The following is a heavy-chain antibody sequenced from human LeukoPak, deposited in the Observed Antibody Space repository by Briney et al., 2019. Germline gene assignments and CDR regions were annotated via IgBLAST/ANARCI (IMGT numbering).Heavy chain of an antibody. J-gene: IGHJ4*02. D-gene: IGHD3-22*01. CDR1: GFTFDDYA. Sequence: GRSLRLSCAASGFTFDDYAMHWVRQAPGKGLEWVSGISWNSGSIGYADSVKGRFTISRDNSKNTLYLQMNSLRAEDTAVYYCAKKAGSYDSSGCIDYWGQGTLVTVSS. CDR3: AKKAGSYDSSGCIDY. CDR2: ISWNSGSI. V-gene: IGHV3-9*01.